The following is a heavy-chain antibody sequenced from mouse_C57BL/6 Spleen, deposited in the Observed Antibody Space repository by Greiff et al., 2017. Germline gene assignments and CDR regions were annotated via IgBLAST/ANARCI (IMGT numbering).Heavy chain of an antibody. Sequence: EVKVVESGGGLVQPGGSIKLSCVASGFTFSNYWMNWVRQSPEKGLEWVAQIRLKSDNYATHYAESVKGRFTISRDDSKSSVYLQMNNLRAEDTGIYYCTAFIRGYFDYWGQGTTLTVSS. V-gene: IGHV6-3*01. CDR1: GFTFSNYW. D-gene: IGHD1-1*01. CDR3: TAFIRGYFDY. J-gene: IGHJ2*01. CDR2: IRLKSDNYAT.